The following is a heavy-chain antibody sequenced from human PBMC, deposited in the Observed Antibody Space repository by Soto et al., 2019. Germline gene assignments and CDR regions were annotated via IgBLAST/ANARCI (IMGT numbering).Heavy chain of an antibody. Sequence: SETLSLTCTVSGGSISSYYGSWIRQPPGKGLEWIGYIYYSGSTNYNPSLKSRVTISVDTSKNQFSLKLSSVTAADTAVYYCARDANGDAFDIWGQVTMVTVSS. D-gene: IGHD2-8*01. V-gene: IGHV4-59*01. CDR3: ARDANGDAFDI. J-gene: IGHJ3*02. CDR2: IYYSGST. CDR1: GGSISSYY.